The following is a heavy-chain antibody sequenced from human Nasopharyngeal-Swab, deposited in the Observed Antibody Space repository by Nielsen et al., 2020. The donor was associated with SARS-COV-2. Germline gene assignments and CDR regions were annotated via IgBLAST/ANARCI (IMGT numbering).Heavy chain of an antibody. CDR3: AKATNARYDFWSGSFDY. V-gene: IGHV3-53*01. D-gene: IGHD3-3*01. Sequence: GGSLRLSCAASGFTVGNNYMTWVRQAPGKGLQWVSVIYSGGSTYYADSVKGRFTISRDNSKNMVYLQMNSLRAEDTAVYYCAKATNARYDFWSGSFDYWGQGTLVTVSS. CDR2: IYSGGST. J-gene: IGHJ4*02. CDR1: GFTVGNNY.